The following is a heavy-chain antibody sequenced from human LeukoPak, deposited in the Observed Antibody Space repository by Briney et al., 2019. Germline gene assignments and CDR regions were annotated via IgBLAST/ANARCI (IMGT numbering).Heavy chain of an antibody. Sequence: SETLSLTCAVSGGSISSGGYSWSWIRQPPGRGLEWIGYIYHSGSTYYNPSLKSRVTISVDRSKNQFSLKLSSVTAADTAVYYCASMGATWGFDYWGQGTLVTVSS. CDR3: ASMGATWGFDY. CDR2: IYHSGST. J-gene: IGHJ4*02. V-gene: IGHV4-30-2*01. D-gene: IGHD1-26*01. CDR1: GGSISSGGYS.